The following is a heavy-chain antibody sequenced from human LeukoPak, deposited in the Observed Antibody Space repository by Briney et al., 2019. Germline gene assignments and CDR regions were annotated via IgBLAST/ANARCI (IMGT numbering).Heavy chain of an antibody. CDR3: ATGPLGYCSGGSCSAFDI. CDR1: GYTLTELS. J-gene: IGHJ3*02. Sequence: GASVKVSCKVSGYTLTELSMHWVRQAPGKGLEWMGGFDPEDGETIYAQKFQGRVTMTEDTSTDTAYMELSSLRSEDTAVYYCATGPLGYCSGGSCSAFDIWGQGTMVTVSS. V-gene: IGHV1-24*01. D-gene: IGHD2-15*01. CDR2: FDPEDGET.